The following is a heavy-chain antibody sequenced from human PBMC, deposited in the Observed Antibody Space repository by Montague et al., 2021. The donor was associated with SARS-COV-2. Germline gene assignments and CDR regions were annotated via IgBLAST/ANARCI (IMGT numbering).Heavy chain of an antibody. CDR1: GFSFSTYA. Sequence: SLRLSCAASGFSFSTYAMIWVRQAPGKGLEWVAAIGGNGRGTYHAASVKGRFTISRDNSKSTVNLQMNSRTVGDTAVYFCAKAYDSGGYNYERGADYWGQGTLVTVS. J-gene: IGHJ4*02. D-gene: IGHD3-22*01. CDR2: IGGNGRGT. V-gene: IGHV3-23*01. CDR3: AKAYDSGGYNYERGADY.